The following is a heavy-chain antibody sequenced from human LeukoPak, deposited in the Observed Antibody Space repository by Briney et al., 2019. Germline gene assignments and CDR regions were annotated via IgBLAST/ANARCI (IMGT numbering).Heavy chain of an antibody. V-gene: IGHV3-23*01. CDR2: ISNNGGYT. CDR1: GFTFSSSA. J-gene: IGHJ4*02. D-gene: IGHD2-15*01. Sequence: GGSRRLSCAASGFTFSSSAMSWVRQAPGKGLEWVSAISNNGGYTYYADSVQGRFTISRDNSKSTLCLQMSSLRAEDTAVYYCAKQLGYCSDGSCYFPYWGQGTLVTVSS. CDR3: AKQLGYCSDGSCYFPY.